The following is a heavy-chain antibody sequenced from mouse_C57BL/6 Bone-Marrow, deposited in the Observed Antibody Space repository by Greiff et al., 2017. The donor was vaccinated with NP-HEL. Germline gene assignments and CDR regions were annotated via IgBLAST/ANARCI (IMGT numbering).Heavy chain of an antibody. Sequence: VQLQQPGAELVRPGTSVKLSCKASGYTFTSYWMHWVKQRPGQGLEWIGVIDPSDSYTNYNQKFKGKATLTVDTSSSSAYMQLSSLTSEDSAVSCSAREVDYYAWYFDVWGTVTTGTVT. CDR2: IDPSDSYT. CDR3: AREVDYYAWYFDV. V-gene: IGHV1-59*01. CDR1: GYTFTSYW. J-gene: IGHJ1*03. D-gene: IGHD1-1*01.